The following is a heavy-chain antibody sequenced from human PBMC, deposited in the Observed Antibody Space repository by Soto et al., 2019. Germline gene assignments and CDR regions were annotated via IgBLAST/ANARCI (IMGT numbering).Heavy chain of an antibody. D-gene: IGHD3-22*01. Sequence: QVQLQESGPGLVKPSQTLSLTCAVSGGSISSGDYYWSWIRQPPGKGLEWIGYIYYSGSTYYNPSLKSPVTISVDTSKNQFSLKLSSVTAADTAVYYCARDLIGSPRDYDSDWGQGTLVTVSS. V-gene: IGHV4-30-4*01. CDR2: IYYSGST. CDR1: GGSISSGDYY. J-gene: IGHJ4*02. CDR3: ARDLIGSPRDYDSD.